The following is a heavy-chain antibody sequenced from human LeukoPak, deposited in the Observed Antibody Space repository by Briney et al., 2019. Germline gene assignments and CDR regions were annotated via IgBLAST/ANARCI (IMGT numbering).Heavy chain of an antibody. CDR1: GFTFRSFW. D-gene: IGHD1-1*01. Sequence: GGSLRLSCVASGFTFRSFWMTWVRQAPGKGREWGANIKEDGSEKRYADSVKGRFTISRDNAENSLYLQMNGLRVEDTAVYFCARDGDKWNDFDYWGQGTLVTVSS. J-gene: IGHJ4*02. CDR3: ARDGDKWNDFDY. V-gene: IGHV3-7*01. CDR2: IKEDGSEK.